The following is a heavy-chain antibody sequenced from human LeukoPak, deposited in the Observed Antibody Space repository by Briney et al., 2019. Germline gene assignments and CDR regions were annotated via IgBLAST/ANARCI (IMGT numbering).Heavy chain of an antibody. CDR2: TNGYNGNT. D-gene: IGHD2-2*03. Sequence: ASVKVSCKASGYNFKSFGISWVRQAPGPGLEWMGWTNGYNGNTDYAQKVQGRVTMTTDTSTNTAYMELRSLTSDDTAVYYCARDGYCSSAGCHDYYMDVWGKGTTVTVSS. J-gene: IGHJ6*03. CDR1: GYNFKSFG. V-gene: IGHV1-18*01. CDR3: ARDGYCSSAGCHDYYMDV.